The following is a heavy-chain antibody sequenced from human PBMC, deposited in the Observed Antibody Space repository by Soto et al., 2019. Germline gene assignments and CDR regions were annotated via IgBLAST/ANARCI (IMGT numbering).Heavy chain of an antibody. CDR3: AKVRKGSYCSGGTCYSFDY. V-gene: IGHV3-23*01. D-gene: IGHD2-15*01. Sequence: EVQLLESGGGLVQPGGSLRLSCAASGFTLGTYVMTWVRQAPGKGLEWVSAISGSGGSTNYADPVKGRFTISRDNTKNTLYLQMNSLRVEDTAVYYCAKVRKGSYCSGGTCYSFDYWGQGTLVTVPS. J-gene: IGHJ4*02. CDR1: GFTLGTYV. CDR2: ISGSGGST.